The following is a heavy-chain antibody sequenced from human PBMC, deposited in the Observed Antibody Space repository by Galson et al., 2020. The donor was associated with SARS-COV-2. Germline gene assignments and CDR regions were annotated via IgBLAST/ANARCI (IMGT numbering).Heavy chain of an antibody. J-gene: IGHJ4*02. D-gene: IGHD2-15*01. CDR1: GYSISNSYY. V-gene: IGHV4-38-2*01. CDR3: ARQDPILAPIPFDF. CDR2: IYHRGIT. Sequence: SETLSLTCGVSGYSISNSYYWGWIRQPPGKGLEWIGSIYHRGITYYSPSLKSRVTLSVDTSKNQFDLRLSSLTAADTAVYYCARQDPILAPIPFDFWGQGILVTVSS.